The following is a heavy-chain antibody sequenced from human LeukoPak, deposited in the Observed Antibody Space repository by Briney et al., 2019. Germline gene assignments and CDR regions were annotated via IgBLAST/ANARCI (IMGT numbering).Heavy chain of an antibody. D-gene: IGHD3-22*01. V-gene: IGHV3-23*01. CDR1: GFTFSSYA. Sequence: GGSLRLSCAASGFTFSSYAMSGVRQAPGKGREGVSAISGSGGSTYYADSVKGRFTISRDNSKNTLYLQMNSLRAEDTAVYYCAKDRNYHDSSGYYYPGAFDIWGQGTMVTVSS. CDR3: AKDRNYHDSSGYYYPGAFDI. J-gene: IGHJ3*02. CDR2: ISGSGGST.